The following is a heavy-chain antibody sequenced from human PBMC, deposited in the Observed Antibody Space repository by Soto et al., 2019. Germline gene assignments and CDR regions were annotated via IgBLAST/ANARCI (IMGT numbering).Heavy chain of an antibody. CDR2: IKQDGSEK. CDR1: GLTFRSHL. Sequence: PGGPIRHPYRASGLTFRSHLSRWISQATGKGLEWVANIKQDGSEKYYVDSVKGRFTISRDNAKNTLYLQMNSLRAEDTAVYYCAKNPRDTIFGVVIKRLDYWGQGTLVTVSS. D-gene: IGHD3-3*01. CDR3: AKNPRDTIFGVVIKRLDY. V-gene: IGHV3-7*03. J-gene: IGHJ4*02.